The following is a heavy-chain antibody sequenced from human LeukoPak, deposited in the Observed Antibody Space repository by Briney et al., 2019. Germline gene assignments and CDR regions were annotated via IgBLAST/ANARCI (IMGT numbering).Heavy chain of an antibody. J-gene: IGHJ4*02. Sequence: SETLSLTCTVFGGSISSYYWSWIRQPPGKGLEWIGYIYYSGSTNYNPSLKSRVTISVDTSKNQFSLKLSSVTAADTAVYYCARERYNWNGFDYWGQGTLVTVSS. CDR3: ARERYNWNGFDY. V-gene: IGHV4-59*01. D-gene: IGHD1-1*01. CDR1: GGSISSYY. CDR2: IYYSGST.